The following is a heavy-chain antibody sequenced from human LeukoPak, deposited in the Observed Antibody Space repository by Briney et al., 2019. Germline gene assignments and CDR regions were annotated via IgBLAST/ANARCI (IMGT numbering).Heavy chain of an antibody. J-gene: IGHJ6*02. CDR3: AKGMWFGESSPYYYYGMDV. Sequence: QPGGSLRLSCAASGFTFSSYAMSWVRQAPGKGLEWVSAISGSGGSTYYADSVKGRFTISRDNSKNTLYLQMNSLRAEDTAVYYCAKGMWFGESSPYYYYGMDVWGQGTTVTVSS. CDR1: GFTFSSYA. CDR2: ISGSGGST. V-gene: IGHV3-23*01. D-gene: IGHD3-10*01.